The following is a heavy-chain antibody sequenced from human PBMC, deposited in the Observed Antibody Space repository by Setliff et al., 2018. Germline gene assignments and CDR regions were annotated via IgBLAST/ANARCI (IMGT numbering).Heavy chain of an antibody. CDR1: GASFSGTY. D-gene: IGHD3-22*01. Sequence: SETLSLTCAVYGASFSGTYRSWIRQSPGKGLEWIGEINHTGSPNWIGEINHSGSPNYNPSLKSRVTMSVDTSKNQFSLKLTSVTAADTAVYYCRVWVDMIEVDSWAQGTLGTVSS. V-gene: IGHV4-34*01. J-gene: IGHJ4*02. CDR2: INHSGSP. CDR3: RVWVDMIEVDS.